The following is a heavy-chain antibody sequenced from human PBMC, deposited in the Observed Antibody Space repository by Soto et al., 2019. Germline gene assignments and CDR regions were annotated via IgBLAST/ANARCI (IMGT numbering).Heavy chain of an antibody. CDR1: GFTFSSYW. J-gene: IGHJ6*02. D-gene: IGHD6-13*01. CDR2: INSDGSST. V-gene: IGHV3-74*01. CDR3: ARACLGSWYFLSSYYYGMDV. Sequence: PGGSLRLSCAASGFTFSSYWMHWVRQAPGKGLVWVSRINSDGSSTSYADSVKGRFTISRDNAKNTLYLQMNSLRAEDTAVYYCARACLGSWYFLSSYYYGMDVWGQGTTVTVS.